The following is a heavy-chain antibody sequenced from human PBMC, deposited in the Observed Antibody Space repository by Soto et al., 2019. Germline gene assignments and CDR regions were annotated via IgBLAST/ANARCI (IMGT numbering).Heavy chain of an antibody. Sequence: SETLSLTCTFSGGSISSYYWSWIRQPPGKGLEWIGYIYYSGSTNYNPSLKSRVTISVDTSKNQFSLKLSSVTAADTAVYYCARWTSDYYGSGSHFDYWGQGTLVTVSS. CDR1: GGSISSYY. V-gene: IGHV4-59*01. D-gene: IGHD3-10*01. J-gene: IGHJ4*02. CDR2: IYYSGST. CDR3: ARWTSDYYGSGSHFDY.